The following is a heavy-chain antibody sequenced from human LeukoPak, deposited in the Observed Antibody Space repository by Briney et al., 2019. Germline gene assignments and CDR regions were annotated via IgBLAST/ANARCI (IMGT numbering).Heavy chain of an antibody. CDR1: GFTFSSYA. D-gene: IGHD3-10*01. Sequence: PGGSLRLSCAASGFTFSSYAMSWVRQAPGKGLEWVSAISGSGGSTYYADSVKGRFTISRDNSKNTLYLQMNSLRAEDTAVYYCARRHYLHYYYGMDVWGQGTTVTVSS. V-gene: IGHV3-23*01. CDR2: ISGSGGST. J-gene: IGHJ6*02. CDR3: ARRHYLHYYYGMDV.